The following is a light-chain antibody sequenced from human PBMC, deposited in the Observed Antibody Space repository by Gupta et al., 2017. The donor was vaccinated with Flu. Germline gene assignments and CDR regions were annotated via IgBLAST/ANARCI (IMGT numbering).Light chain of an antibody. CDR2: DDV. J-gene: IGLJ2*01. Sequence: GGNNIRSKSVHWYQQKPGQAPLLVVYDDVDRPSGIPERFSGSNSGNTATLTISRVEAGDEADYYCQVWDIDSDHRHVIFGGGTRLTVL. V-gene: IGLV3-21*02. CDR3: QVWDIDSDHRHVI. CDR1: NIRSKS.